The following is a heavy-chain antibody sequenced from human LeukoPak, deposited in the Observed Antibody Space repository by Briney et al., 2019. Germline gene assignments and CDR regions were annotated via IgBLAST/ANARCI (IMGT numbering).Heavy chain of an antibody. CDR2: IYHSGST. D-gene: IGHD3-22*01. Sequence: PSETLSLTCTVSGGSINSGDYYWGWIRQPPGKGLEWIGSIYHSGSTYYNPSLKSRVTISVDTSKNQFSLKLSSVTAADTAVYYCARSPKRIVVVQWFDPWGQGTLVTVSS. J-gene: IGHJ5*02. V-gene: IGHV4-39*07. CDR1: GGSINSGDYY. CDR3: ARSPKRIVVVQWFDP.